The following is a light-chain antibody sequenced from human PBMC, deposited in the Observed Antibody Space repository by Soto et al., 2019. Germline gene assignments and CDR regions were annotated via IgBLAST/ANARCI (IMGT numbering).Light chain of an antibody. J-gene: IGKJ4*01. Sequence: DLQMTQSPSSLSAFVGDRVTIICRASQNINSYLAWFQQKPGKAPKSLIYDATSLQSGVPSRFSGSGSGTDFSLTISSLQPEDAATYYCQQYERYNPSFGGGTKLEI. V-gene: IGKV1-16*01. CDR2: DAT. CDR1: QNINSY. CDR3: QQYERYNPS.